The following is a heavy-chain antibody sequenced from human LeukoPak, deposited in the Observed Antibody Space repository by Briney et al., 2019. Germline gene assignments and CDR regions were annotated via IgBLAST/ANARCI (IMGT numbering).Heavy chain of an antibody. D-gene: IGHD5-18*01. CDR2: IYYTGSA. Sequence: PSETLSLTCTVSGGSISSYYWSWIRQYPGKGLEWIGNIYYTGSAYYNPSLRSRVTISVDTSRNQFSLRLNSVTAADTAVYSCARRGQDTPTVYYNYFNHWGQGILVTVSS. CDR1: GGSISSYY. J-gene: IGHJ4*02. CDR3: ARRGQDTPTVYYNYFNH. V-gene: IGHV4-59*06.